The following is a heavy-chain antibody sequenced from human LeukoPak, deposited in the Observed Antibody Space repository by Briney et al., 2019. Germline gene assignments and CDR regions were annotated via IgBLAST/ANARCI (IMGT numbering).Heavy chain of an antibody. CDR1: GGSISSSSYY. CDR2: IYYSGST. J-gene: IGHJ4*02. CDR3: ARGPRLTDFHRGYYGSGSYYPY. Sequence: SETLSLTCTVSGGSISSSSYYWGWIRQPPGKGLEWIGSIYYSGSTYYNPSLKSRVTISVDTSKNQFSLKLSSVTAADTAVYYCARGPRLTDFHRGYYGSGSYYPYWGQGTLVTVSS. V-gene: IGHV4-39*01. D-gene: IGHD3-10*01.